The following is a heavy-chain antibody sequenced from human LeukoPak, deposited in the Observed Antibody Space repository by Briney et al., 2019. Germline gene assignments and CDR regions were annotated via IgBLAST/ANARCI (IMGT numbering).Heavy chain of an antibody. CDR2: IRATDPST. V-gene: IGHV3-23*01. Sequence: GGSLRLSCTASGFTFNDFAMTWVRQAPGKGLEWVSTIRATDPSTYYADSVKGRFTISRDNSKNSVHLQMSSLRDDDTAIYFCAKGGYTSPYDYWGQGTLVTVSS. CDR3: AKGGYTSPYDY. CDR1: GFTFNDFA. D-gene: IGHD2-2*02. J-gene: IGHJ4*02.